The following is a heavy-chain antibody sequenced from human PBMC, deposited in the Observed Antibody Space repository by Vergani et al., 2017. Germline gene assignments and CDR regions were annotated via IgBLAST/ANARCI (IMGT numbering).Heavy chain of an antibody. Sequence: QVQLQESGPGLVKPSETLSLTCTVSGGSISSGSYFWSWIQQPAGKGLEWVGRIYASGSTNYNPSLKSRVTISLDTSKNQFSLKLSSVTAADTAVYYCASHCSGGSCFSGWYFDLWGRGTLVTVSS. V-gene: IGHV4-61*02. J-gene: IGHJ2*01. CDR2: IYASGST. D-gene: IGHD2-15*01. CDR1: GGSISSGSYF. CDR3: ASHCSGGSCFSGWYFDL.